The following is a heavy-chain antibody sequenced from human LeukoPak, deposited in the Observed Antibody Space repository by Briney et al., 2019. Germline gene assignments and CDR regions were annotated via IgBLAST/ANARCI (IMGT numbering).Heavy chain of an antibody. J-gene: IGHJ5*02. Sequence: GGSLRLSCAASGFTFSDYYMSWIRQAPGKGLEWVSYISSSGSTICYADSVKGRFTISRDNGKNSLSLQMNSLRAEDTAVYYCARVEYIYGYGSWGQGTLITVSS. CDR1: GFTFSDYY. CDR2: ISSSGSTI. D-gene: IGHD5-18*01. CDR3: ARVEYIYGYGS. V-gene: IGHV3-11*01.